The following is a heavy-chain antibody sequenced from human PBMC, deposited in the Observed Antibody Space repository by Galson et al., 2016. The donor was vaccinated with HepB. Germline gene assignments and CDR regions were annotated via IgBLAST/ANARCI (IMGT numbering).Heavy chain of an antibody. CDR1: GGSISVDYY. CDR2: LFHSGST. D-gene: IGHD3-16*01. Sequence: ETLSLTCNVSGGSISVDYYWTWIRQHPGKGLEWIGELFHSGSTNYNPSLKSRVTISKEASKSQISLTLTSVTAADTAAYYCARRGIGPIAPFDYWGQGALVTGSS. V-gene: IGHV4-34*12. CDR3: ARRGIGPIAPFDY. J-gene: IGHJ4*02.